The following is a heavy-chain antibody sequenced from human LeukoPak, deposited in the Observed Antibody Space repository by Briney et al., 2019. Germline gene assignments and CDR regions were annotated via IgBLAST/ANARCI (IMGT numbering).Heavy chain of an antibody. V-gene: IGHV1-69*01. CDR1: GGTFSSYA. CDR2: IIPIFGTA. CDR3: ARDSGSTVTPLDY. J-gene: IGHJ4*02. Sequence: SVKVSCKASGGTFSSYAICWVRQAPGQGLEWMGGIIPIFGTANYAQKFQGRVTITADESTSTAYMELSSLRSEDTAVYYCARDSGSTVTPLDYWGQGTLVTVSS. D-gene: IGHD4-17*01.